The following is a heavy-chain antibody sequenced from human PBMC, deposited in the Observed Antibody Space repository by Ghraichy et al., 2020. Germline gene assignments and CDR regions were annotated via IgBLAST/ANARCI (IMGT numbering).Heavy chain of an antibody. V-gene: IGHV4-34*01. CDR2: INDSGST. Sequence: SQTLSLTCAVYGGSLSAYYWSWIRQPPGKGLEWIGEINDSGSTNYNPSLKSRLTISIDTSKNHFSLKLTSVTAADTAVYFCARQDNSNYRSEWFFDLWGRGTLVTVSS. J-gene: IGHJ2*01. CDR1: GGSLSAYY. CDR3: ARQDNSNYRSEWFFDL. D-gene: IGHD4-11*01.